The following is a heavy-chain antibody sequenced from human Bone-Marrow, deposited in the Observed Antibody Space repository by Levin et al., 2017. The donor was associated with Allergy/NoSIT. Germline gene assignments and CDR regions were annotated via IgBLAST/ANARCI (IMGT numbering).Heavy chain of an antibody. Sequence: SQTFSLTCAVYGGSFSDDQWSWIRQSPGRGLEWIGEIKHSGSTNYNPSLKSRVTLSLDTSKNQFSLILSSVTAADTAIYYCARVSKNYYYYYMDVWGKGTTVTVSS. CDR1: GGSFSDDQ. CDR3: ARVSKNYYYYYMDV. V-gene: IGHV4-34*01. CDR2: IKHSGST. J-gene: IGHJ6*03.